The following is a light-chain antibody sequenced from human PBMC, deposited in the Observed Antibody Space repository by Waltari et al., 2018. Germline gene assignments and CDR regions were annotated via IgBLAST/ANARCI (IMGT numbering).Light chain of an antibody. CDR2: GTY. Sequence: EIVLTQSPATLSLSPGERATLSCRASQSVSSYLAWYQQNPGQAPRLLIYGTYNRATGIPARFSGSGSWTDFTLTISSLEPEDFAVYYCQQRSSWPNTFGQGTKLEIK. V-gene: IGKV3-11*01. J-gene: IGKJ2*01. CDR1: QSVSSY. CDR3: QQRSSWPNT.